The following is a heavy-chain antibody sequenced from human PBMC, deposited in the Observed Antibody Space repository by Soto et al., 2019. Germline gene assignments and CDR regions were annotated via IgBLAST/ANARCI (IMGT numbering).Heavy chain of an antibody. CDR2: ISYDGSNK. CDR3: ARDLGAVATTYYYYAMDV. D-gene: IGHD5-12*01. V-gene: IGHV3-30-3*01. CDR1: GFTFSSYA. J-gene: IGHJ6*02. Sequence: VQLLEPGGGLVQPGGSLRLSCAASGFTFSSYAMHWVRQAPGKGLEWVAVISYDGSNKYYADSVKGRFTISRDNSKNTLYLQMNSLRAEDTAVYYCARDLGAVATTYYYYAMDVWGQGTTVTVSS.